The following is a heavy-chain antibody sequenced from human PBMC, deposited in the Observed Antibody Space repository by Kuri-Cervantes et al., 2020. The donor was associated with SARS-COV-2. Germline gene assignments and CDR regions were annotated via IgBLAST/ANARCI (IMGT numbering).Heavy chain of an antibody. D-gene: IGHD2-8*01. CDR2: ISYDGSNK. J-gene: IGHJ4*02. CDR3: ARVMMYGGFLGRPLAY. V-gene: IGHV3-30-3*01. Sequence: GESLKISCAASGFTFSSYAMHWVRQAPGKGLKWVAVISYDGSNKYYADSVKGRFTISRDNSKNTLYLQMNSLRAEDTAVYYCARVMMYGGFLGRPLAYWGQGTLVTVSS. CDR1: GFTFSSYA.